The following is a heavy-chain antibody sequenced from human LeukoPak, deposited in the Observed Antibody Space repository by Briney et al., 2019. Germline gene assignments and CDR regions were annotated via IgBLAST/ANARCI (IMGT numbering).Heavy chain of an antibody. CDR1: GFTFSSYA. V-gene: IGHV3-30-3*01. J-gene: IGHJ4*02. D-gene: IGHD3-3*01. CDR2: ISYDGSNK. Sequence: GGSLRLSCAASGFTFSSYAMRWVRQAPGKGLEWVAVISYDGSNKYYADSVKGRFTISRDNSKNTLYLQMNSLRAEDTAVYYCARDVKRGDVLRFLEWLLPSYFDYWGQGTLVTVSS. CDR3: ARDVKRGDVLRFLEWLLPSYFDY.